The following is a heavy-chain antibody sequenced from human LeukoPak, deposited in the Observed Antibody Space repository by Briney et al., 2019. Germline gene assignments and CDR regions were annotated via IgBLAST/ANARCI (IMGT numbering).Heavy chain of an antibody. CDR3: ARAGYNYGTGYYFDY. CDR2: IYYTGAT. CDR1: FGSISTYF. Sequence: SETLPLTCAVAFGSISTYFWGWIRLPPGGGRGWIGYIYYTGATYYHHSLKSRFTISLDTSKTHFALKLTSVTAADAAVYYCARAGYNYGTGYYFDYWGQGALVTVSS. V-gene: IGHV4-59*01. J-gene: IGHJ4*02. D-gene: IGHD5-18*01.